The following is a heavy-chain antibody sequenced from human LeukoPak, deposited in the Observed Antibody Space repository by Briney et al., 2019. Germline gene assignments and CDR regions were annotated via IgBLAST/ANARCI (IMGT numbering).Heavy chain of an antibody. D-gene: IGHD3-22*01. CDR2: IYYSGST. Sequence: SETLSLTCTVSGASISSYYWSWIRQPPGKGLEWIGYIYYSGSTNYNPSLKSRVTISVDTSKNQFSLRLSSVTAADTAVYYCARHRYYYDGSGYYYQPWGQETLVTVSS. CDR3: ARHRYYYDGSGYYYQP. J-gene: IGHJ5*02. V-gene: IGHV4-59*01. CDR1: GASISSYY.